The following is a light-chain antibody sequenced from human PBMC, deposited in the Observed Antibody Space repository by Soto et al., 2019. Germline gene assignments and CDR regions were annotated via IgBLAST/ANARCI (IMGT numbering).Light chain of an antibody. V-gene: IGKV3-20*01. J-gene: IGKJ1*01. CDR1: QSVSTN. CDR2: DAS. Sequence: EIVMTQSPATLSVSPGERATLSCRASQSVSTNLAWYQQKPGQAPRLLIYDASNRATGIPAGFSGSGSGTDFTLTISRLEPEDFAVYYCQQYGSSPRTFGQGTKVDIK. CDR3: QQYGSSPRT.